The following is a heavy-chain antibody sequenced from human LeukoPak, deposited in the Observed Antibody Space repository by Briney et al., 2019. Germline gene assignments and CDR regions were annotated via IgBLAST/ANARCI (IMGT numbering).Heavy chain of an antibody. CDR3: AREADSGYYRTVDY. CDR1: GFTFSNYG. CDR2: ISYDGSNK. Sequence: GGSLRLSCAASGFTFSNYGMHWARQAPGRGLEWVAVISYDGSNKYYADSVRGRFTISRDPSKNTLYLEMTSLRTEDTAVYYCAREADSGYYRTVDYWGQGTMVTVS. V-gene: IGHV3-30*03. J-gene: IGHJ4*02. D-gene: IGHD2-15*01.